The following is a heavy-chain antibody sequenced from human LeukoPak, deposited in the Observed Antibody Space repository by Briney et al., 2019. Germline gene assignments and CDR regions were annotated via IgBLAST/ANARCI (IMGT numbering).Heavy chain of an antibody. V-gene: IGHV1-2*04. CDR3: ARGRSSGSYYRVNFDY. Sequence: ASVKVSCKASGYTFTGYYMHWVRQAPGQGLEWMGWINPNSGGTNYAQKFQGWVTMTRDTSTSTVYMELSSLRSEDTAVYYCARGRSSGSYYRVNFDYWGQGTLVTVSS. J-gene: IGHJ4*02. D-gene: IGHD1-26*01. CDR1: GYTFTGYY. CDR2: INPNSGGT.